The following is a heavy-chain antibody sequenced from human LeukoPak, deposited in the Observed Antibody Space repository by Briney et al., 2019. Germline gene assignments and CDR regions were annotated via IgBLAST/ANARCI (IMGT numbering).Heavy chain of an antibody. Sequence: GGSLRLSCAASGFTFSSYAMSWVRQAPGKGLEWVSAISGSGGSTYYADSVKGRFTISRDNSKNTLYLQMNSLRAEDTAVYYCAKASSYYHDSSGYPDYWGQGTLVTVSS. CDR2: ISGSGGST. CDR1: GFTFSSYA. J-gene: IGHJ4*02. D-gene: IGHD3-22*01. V-gene: IGHV3-23*01. CDR3: AKASSYYHDSSGYPDY.